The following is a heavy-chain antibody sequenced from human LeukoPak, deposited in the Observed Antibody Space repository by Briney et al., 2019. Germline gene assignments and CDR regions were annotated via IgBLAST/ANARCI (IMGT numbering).Heavy chain of an antibody. CDR1: GFTFSRYA. J-gene: IGHJ5*02. D-gene: IGHD3-10*01. CDR2: LGVSVSGYGGST. Sequence: GGSLGLSCAASGFTFSRYAMSWVRQAPGKGLEWVSALGVSVSGYGGSTYYAGSVKGRFTISRDNSKNTLYLQMNSLRAEDTAVYYCARAGITMVRGVIIRKGNWFDPWGQGTLVTVSS. CDR3: ARAGITMVRGVIIRKGNWFDP. V-gene: IGHV3-23*01.